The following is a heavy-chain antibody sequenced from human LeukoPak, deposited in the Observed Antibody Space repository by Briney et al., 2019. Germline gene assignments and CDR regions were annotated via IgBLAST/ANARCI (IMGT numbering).Heavy chain of an antibody. V-gene: IGHV3-23*01. D-gene: IGHD3-22*01. CDR3: AKDRGRYYDSSGYYWGYYFDS. CDR1: GFTFSNYA. J-gene: IGHJ4*02. Sequence: GGSLRLSCAASGFTFSNYAVNWVRQAPGKGLEWVSTITGSGGSTFYADSVKGRFTISRDNSMDMLYLQMSSLRAEDTAVYYCAKDRGRYYDSSGYYWGYYFDSWGQGILVTVST. CDR2: ITGSGGST.